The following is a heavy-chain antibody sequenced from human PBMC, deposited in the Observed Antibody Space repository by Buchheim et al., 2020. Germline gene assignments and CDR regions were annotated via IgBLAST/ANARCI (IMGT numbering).Heavy chain of an antibody. CDR1: GDSISSYY. V-gene: IGHV4-59*01. CDR3: ARRDGSAAMGPYYYYGMDV. D-gene: IGHD5-18*01. J-gene: IGHJ6*02. Sequence: QVQLQESGPGLVKPSETLSLTCTVSGDSISSYYWSWIRQPPGKGLEWIGYIYYSGTTNYNPSLKSRVTISADTSKHQISLKLSSVTAADTAVYYCARRDGSAAMGPYYYYGMDVWGQGTT. CDR2: IYYSGTT.